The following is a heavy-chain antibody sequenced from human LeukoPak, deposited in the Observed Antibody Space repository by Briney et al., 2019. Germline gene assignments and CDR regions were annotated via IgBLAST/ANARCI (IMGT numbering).Heavy chain of an antibody. CDR1: GYTFTSYG. J-gene: IGHJ4*02. D-gene: IGHD2-21*02. Sequence: GASVKVSCKASGYTFTSYGISWVRQAPGQGLEWMGWISAYNGNTNYAQKLQGRVTMTTDTSTSTAYMELRSLRSDDTAVYYCARVRGRVVVTATRYIDYWGQGTLVTVSS. V-gene: IGHV1-18*01. CDR3: ARVRGRVVVTATRYIDY. CDR2: ISAYNGNT.